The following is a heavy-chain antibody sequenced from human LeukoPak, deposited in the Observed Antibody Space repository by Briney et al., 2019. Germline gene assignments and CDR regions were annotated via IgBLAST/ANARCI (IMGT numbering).Heavy chain of an antibody. CDR2: IYHSGGT. CDR3: ARGGVGATTGTYDS. J-gene: IGHJ4*02. D-gene: IGHD1-26*01. V-gene: IGHV4-30-2*01. Sequence: SQTLSLTCAVTGDSISSGGYSWSWIRQPPGMALEWIGNIYHSGGTHHNPSLKSRATMSVDRSKNQFSLKLTSVTAADTAVYYCARGGVGATTGTYDSWGQGIPVTVSS. CDR1: GDSISSGGYS.